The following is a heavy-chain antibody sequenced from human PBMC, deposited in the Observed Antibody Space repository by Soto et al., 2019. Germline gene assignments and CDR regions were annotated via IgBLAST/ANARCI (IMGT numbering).Heavy chain of an antibody. CDR3: ARDIGRYYYDSRRVPTYGMDV. J-gene: IGHJ6*02. Sequence: GLEWMGWISAYNGNTNYAQKLQGRVTMTRDTSISTAYMELSRLRSDDTAVYYCARDIGRYYYDSRRVPTYGMDVWGQGTTVTVSS. D-gene: IGHD3-22*01. V-gene: IGHV1-18*01. CDR2: ISAYNGNT.